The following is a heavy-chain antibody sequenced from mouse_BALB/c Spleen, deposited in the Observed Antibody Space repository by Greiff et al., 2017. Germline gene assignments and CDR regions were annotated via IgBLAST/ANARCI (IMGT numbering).Heavy chain of an antibody. CDR1: GYAFSSYW. J-gene: IGHJ3*01. D-gene: IGHD4-1*01. V-gene: IGHV1-80*01. CDR2: IYPGDGDT. Sequence: VQLQQSGAELVRPGSSVKISCKASGYAFSSYWMNWVKQRPGQGLEWIGQIYPGDGDTNYNGKFKGKATLTADKSSSTAYMQLSSLTSEDSAVYFCARDRTGWFAYWGQGTLVTVSA. CDR3: ARDRTGWFAY.